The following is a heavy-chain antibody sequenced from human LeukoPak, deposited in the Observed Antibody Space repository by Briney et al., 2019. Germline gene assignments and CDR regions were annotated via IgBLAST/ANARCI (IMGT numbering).Heavy chain of an antibody. J-gene: IGHJ6*02. Sequence: GGSLRLSCAASGLTFSSHWMHWVRQAPGKGLVWVSRITNDGSSTTYADSVKGRFTISRDNAKNSLYLQMNSLRAEDTAVYYCARFIVVVPAAIRYYYYGMDVWGQGTTVTVSS. CDR2: ITNDGSST. CDR3: ARFIVVVPAAIRYYYYGMDV. V-gene: IGHV3-74*01. D-gene: IGHD2-2*02. CDR1: GLTFSSHW.